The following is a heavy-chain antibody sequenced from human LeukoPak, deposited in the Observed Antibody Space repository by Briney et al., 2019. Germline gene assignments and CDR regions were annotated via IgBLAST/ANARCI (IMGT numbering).Heavy chain of an antibody. CDR1: GFTFSSYA. CDR3: AKQYCSGGSCYDY. Sequence: PGGSLRLSCAASGFTFSSYAMSWARQAPGKGLEWVSAISGSGGSTYYADSVKGRFTISRDNSKNTLYLQMNSLRAGDTAVYYCAKQYCSGGSCYDYWGQGTLVTVSS. J-gene: IGHJ4*02. D-gene: IGHD2-15*01. V-gene: IGHV3-23*01. CDR2: ISGSGGST.